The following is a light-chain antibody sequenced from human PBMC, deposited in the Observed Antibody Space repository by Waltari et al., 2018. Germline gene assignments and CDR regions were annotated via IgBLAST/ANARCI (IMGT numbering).Light chain of an antibody. J-gene: IGKJ1*01. CDR3: MQSIKDPWT. V-gene: IGKV2D-29*02. CDR1: QSLVHSNGNTY. CDR2: KVT. Sequence: DILMTQTPLSLPVTPGEPASISCRSSQSLVHSNGNTYLHWYLQKPGQSPRLLIYKVTNRESGVPDRFSGSGSGTDFTLKISRVEPEDVGVYYCMQSIKDPWTFGQGTKVEIK.